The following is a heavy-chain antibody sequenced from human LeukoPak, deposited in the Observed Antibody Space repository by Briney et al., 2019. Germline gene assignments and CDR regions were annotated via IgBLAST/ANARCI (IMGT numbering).Heavy chain of an antibody. D-gene: IGHD1-26*01. CDR2: INWNGRST. CDR3: ARAWADPFDY. J-gene: IGHJ4*02. V-gene: IGHV3-20*04. Sequence: PGGSLRLSCAASGFTFDDYGMSWLRHAPGKGLEWVSGINWNGRSTAYADSVKGRFTISRDNAKNSLYLQMNSLRAEDTALYYCARAWADPFDYWGQGTLVTVSS. CDR1: GFTFDDYG.